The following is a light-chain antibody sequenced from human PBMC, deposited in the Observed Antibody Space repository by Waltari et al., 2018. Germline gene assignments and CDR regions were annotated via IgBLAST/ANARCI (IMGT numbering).Light chain of an antibody. CDR2: DTS. CDR3: QSYDSSGGAFYV. J-gene: IGLJ1*01. V-gene: IGLV1-40*01. CDR1: RSNIGGGYD. Sequence: QPVLTQPPSVSGAPGQRVPISCTGSRSNIGGGYDVHWYQQLPGEAPKLLIFDTSDGPAGRRDRGDGSKAGTSASVGISGLQADDEGDYYCQSYDSSGGAFYVFGTGTKVTVL.